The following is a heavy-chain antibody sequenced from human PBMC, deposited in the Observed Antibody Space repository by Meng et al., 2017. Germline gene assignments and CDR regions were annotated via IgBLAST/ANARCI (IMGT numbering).Heavy chain of an antibody. D-gene: IGHD5-18*01. Sequence: QESGPWLWKPAQTLCLDSTVSVCSITSGGYYGSWIRQHPGKGLEWMWYIYYSGSTYYNPSLKSLVSISVVTSKTQFSLRLSSVTAADTAVYYSARADRRVGSYGPNWFDSWGQGTLVTVSS. CDR2: IYYSGST. V-gene: IGHV4-31*01. CDR1: VCSITSGGYY. CDR3: ARADRRVGSYGPNWFDS. J-gene: IGHJ5*01.